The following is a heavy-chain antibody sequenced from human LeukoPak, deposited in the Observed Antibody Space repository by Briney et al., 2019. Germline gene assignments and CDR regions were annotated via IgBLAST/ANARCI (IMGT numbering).Heavy chain of an antibody. Sequence: SETLSLTCAVSGYSISSGYYWGWIRQPPGKGLEWIGSIYHSGSTYYNPSLKSRVTISVDTSKNQFSLKLRSVTAADTAVYYCARGSFGIAAAGTQYFDYWGQGTLVTVPS. CDR2: IYHSGST. CDR3: ARGSFGIAAAGTQYFDY. CDR1: GYSISSGYY. V-gene: IGHV4-38-2*01. J-gene: IGHJ4*02. D-gene: IGHD6-13*01.